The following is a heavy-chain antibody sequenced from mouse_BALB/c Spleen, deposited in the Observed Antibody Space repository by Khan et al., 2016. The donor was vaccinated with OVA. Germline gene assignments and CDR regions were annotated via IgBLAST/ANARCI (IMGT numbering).Heavy chain of an antibody. V-gene: IGHV2-2*02. CDR3: ARRGYDYGRGALFAY. CDR2: IWSAGST. D-gene: IGHD2-4*01. Sequence: QVQLKQSGPGLVQPSQSLSITCTVSGFSLTNYSLHWVRQSPGKGLEWLGVIWSAGSTDYNAAFISRLTIRKDNSRSQVFFKMNSLQPNDTARYYCARRGYDYGRGALFAYWGQGTLVTVSA. J-gene: IGHJ3*01. CDR1: GFSLTNYS.